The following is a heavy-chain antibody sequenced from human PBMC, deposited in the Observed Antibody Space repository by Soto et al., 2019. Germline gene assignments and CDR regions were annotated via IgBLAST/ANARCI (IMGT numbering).Heavy chain of an antibody. V-gene: IGHV1-69*12. CDR3: ARDGSGNSNDYYYYGMDV. CDR2: IIPIFGTA. J-gene: IGHJ6*02. D-gene: IGHD1-20*01. CDR1: GGTFSSYA. Sequence: QVQLVQSGAEVKKPGSSVKVSCKASGGTFSSYAISWVRQAPGQGLEWMGGIIPIFGTANYAQKFQGRVTITADESTSTAYMELSSLRSEDTAVYYCARDGSGNSNDYYYYGMDVWGQGTTVTVSS.